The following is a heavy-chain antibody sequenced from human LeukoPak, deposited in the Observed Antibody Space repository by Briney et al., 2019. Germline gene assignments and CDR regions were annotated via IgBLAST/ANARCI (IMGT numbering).Heavy chain of an antibody. D-gene: IGHD1-26*01. J-gene: IGHJ4*02. Sequence: GGSLRLSCAASGFTFSNAWMSWVRQAPGKGLEWVGRIKSKTDGGTTDYAAPVKGRFTISRDDSKNTLYLQMNSLKTEDTAVYYCTTPAMPWYSGRLDYWGQGTLVTVSS. V-gene: IGHV3-15*01. CDR3: TTPAMPWYSGRLDY. CDR1: GFTFSNAW. CDR2: IKSKTDGGTT.